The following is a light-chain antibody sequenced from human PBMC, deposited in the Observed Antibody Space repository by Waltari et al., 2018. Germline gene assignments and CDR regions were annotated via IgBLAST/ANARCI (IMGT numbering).Light chain of an antibody. J-gene: IGLJ1*01. CDR3: CSYAGSSTLG. Sequence: QSALTQPATVSGSPGQSIPISCTGTSSDVGGSNLVSWYQQHPGKSPKLMIYEGSRRPSGVSNRFSGSKSGHTASLTISGLQAEDEADYYCCSYAGSSTLGFGTGTKVTVL. CDR2: EGS. CDR1: SSDVGGSNL. V-gene: IGLV2-23*01.